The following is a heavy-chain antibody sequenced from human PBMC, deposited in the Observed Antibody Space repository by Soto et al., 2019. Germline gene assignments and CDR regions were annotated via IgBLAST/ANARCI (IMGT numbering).Heavy chain of an antibody. V-gene: IGHV3-33*01. Sequence: VQLVESGGGVVQPGRSLRLSCAASGFTFSSYGMHWVRQAPGKGLEWVAVIWYDGSNKYYADSVKGRFTISRDNSKNTLYLQMNSLRAEDTAVYYCAREAALGNGGWFDPWGQGTLVTVSS. CDR2: IWYDGSNK. J-gene: IGHJ5*02. D-gene: IGHD7-27*01. CDR1: GFTFSSYG. CDR3: AREAALGNGGWFDP.